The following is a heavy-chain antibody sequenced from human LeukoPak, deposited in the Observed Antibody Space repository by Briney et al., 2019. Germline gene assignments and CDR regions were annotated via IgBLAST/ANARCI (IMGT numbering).Heavy chain of an antibody. Sequence: ASVKVSCKTSGYSFTGYYLQWVRQAPGQGPEWMGWINPDTGATHKSQKFQGRVTMTRDTSISTAYLELSRLRSDDTAVYYCAREHMTRVTLDYWGQGTLVTVSS. CDR3: AREHMTRVTLDY. V-gene: IGHV1-2*02. J-gene: IGHJ4*02. CDR2: INPDTGAT. D-gene: IGHD4-17*01. CDR1: GYSFTGYY.